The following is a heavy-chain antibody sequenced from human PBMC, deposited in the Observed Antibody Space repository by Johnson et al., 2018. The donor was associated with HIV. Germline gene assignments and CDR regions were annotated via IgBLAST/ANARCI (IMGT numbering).Heavy chain of an antibody. CDR3: AIGGVVHDAFDM. J-gene: IGHJ3*02. CDR2: IYSGGST. CDR1: GFTVSSNY. D-gene: IGHD2-2*01. V-gene: IGHV3-66*02. Sequence: VQLVESGGGLVQPGGSLKLSCAASGFTVSSNYMSWVRQAPGKGLEWVSVIYSGGSTYYADSVKGRFTISRDNSKNTLYLQLSSLRTEDTAVFYCAIGGVVHDAFDMWGQGTMVTVSS.